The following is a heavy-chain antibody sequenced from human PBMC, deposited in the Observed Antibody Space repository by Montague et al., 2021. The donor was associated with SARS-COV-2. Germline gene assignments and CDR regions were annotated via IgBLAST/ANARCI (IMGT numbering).Heavy chain of an antibody. D-gene: IGHD3-10*01. V-gene: IGHV4-4*02. CDR3: ASRGAGWFGSNPERFDY. CDR2: IYHSGRT. CDR1: GGSIRSSHW. Sequence: LSLTCAVSGGSIRSSHWWSWVRQPPGKGLEWIGEIYHSGRTNYHPSXKSRVTISVDKSKNQFSLKLSSVTAADTAVYYCASRGAGWFGSNPERFDYWGQGTLVTVSS. J-gene: IGHJ4*02.